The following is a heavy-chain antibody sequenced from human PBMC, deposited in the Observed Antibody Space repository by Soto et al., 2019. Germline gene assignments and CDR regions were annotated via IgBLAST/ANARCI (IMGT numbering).Heavy chain of an antibody. V-gene: IGHV3-49*03. J-gene: IGHJ6*03. CDR1: GFTFGDYA. CDR2: IRSKAYGGTT. CDR3: TRTGPHYDILTGYSLYYYYMDV. D-gene: IGHD3-9*01. Sequence: GGSLRLSCTASGFTFGDYAMSWFRQAPGKGLEWVGFIRSKAYGGTTEYAASVKGKFTISREDCKSISYLQMNSLKTEETAVYYCTRTGPHYDILTGYSLYYYYMDVWGKGTTVTVSS.